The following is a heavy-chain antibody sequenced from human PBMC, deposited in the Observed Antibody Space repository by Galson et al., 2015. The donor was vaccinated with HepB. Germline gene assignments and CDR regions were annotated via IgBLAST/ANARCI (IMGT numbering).Heavy chain of an antibody. V-gene: IGHV4-31*03. Sequence: TLSLTCTVSGGSISSGGYYWSWIRQHPGKGLEWVGYIYYSGSTFYNPSLKSRVTISVDTSKNQFSLKLSSVTAADTAVYYCARLRPDPYGDPDPFDYWGQGTLVTVSS. CDR2: IYYSGST. CDR1: GGSISSGGYY. J-gene: IGHJ4*02. D-gene: IGHD4-17*01. CDR3: ARLRPDPYGDPDPFDY.